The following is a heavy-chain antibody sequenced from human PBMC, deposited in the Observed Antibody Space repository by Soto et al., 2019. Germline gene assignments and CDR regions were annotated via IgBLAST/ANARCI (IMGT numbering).Heavy chain of an antibody. CDR1: GFTFSSYG. V-gene: IGHV3-30*18. CDR3: AKEPRAYCGGDCLPPDFDL. D-gene: IGHD2-21*02. CDR2: ISYDGSNK. J-gene: IGHJ2*01. Sequence: QVQLVESGGGVVQPGRSLRLSCAASGFTFSSYGMHWVRQAPGKGLEWVAVISYDGSNKYYADSVKGRFTISRDNSKNTLYLQMNSLRAEDTAVYYCAKEPRAYCGGDCLPPDFDLWGRGTLVTVSS.